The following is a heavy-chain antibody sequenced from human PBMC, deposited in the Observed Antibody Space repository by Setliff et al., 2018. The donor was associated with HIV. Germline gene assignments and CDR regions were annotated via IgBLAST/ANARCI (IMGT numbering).Heavy chain of an antibody. CDR3: ARVFVDTAVLRVLEYYFDS. CDR1: GGSISSSSYY. Sequence: SETLSLTCTVSGGSISSSSYYWGWVRQPPGKGMEWIGSMYYSGSTYYTPSLKSRITISLDTSKNQFSLRMRSVTAADTAVYYCARVFVDTAVLRVLEYYFDSWGRGTLVTVSS. CDR2: MYYSGST. D-gene: IGHD5-18*01. V-gene: IGHV4-39*07. J-gene: IGHJ4*02.